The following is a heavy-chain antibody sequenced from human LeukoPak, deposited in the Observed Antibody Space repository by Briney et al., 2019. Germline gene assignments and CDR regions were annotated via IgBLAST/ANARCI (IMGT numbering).Heavy chain of an antibody. CDR3: ASQTEYYFDY. V-gene: IGHV3-33*03. D-gene: IGHD1-1*01. CDR2: IWYDGSKK. CDR1: GFTFSSHG. J-gene: IGHJ4*02. Sequence: GRSLRLSCAASGFTFSSHGMHWVRQAPGKGLEWVAVIWYDGSKKYHADSVKGRFTISRDNAKNSLYLQMNSLRAEDTAVYYRASQTEYYFDYWGQGTLVTVSS.